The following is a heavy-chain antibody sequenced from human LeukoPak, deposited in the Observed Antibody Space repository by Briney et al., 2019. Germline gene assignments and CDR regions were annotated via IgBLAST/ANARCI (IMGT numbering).Heavy chain of an antibody. Sequence: GASVKVSCKASGYTFTSYGISWVRQAPGQGLEWMGWISAYNGNTNYAQKLQGRVTMTTDTSTSTAYMELRSLRSDDTAVYYCARSRGGVITMVRGVMTPNWFDPWGQGTLVTVSS. CDR2: ISAYNGNT. J-gene: IGHJ5*02. D-gene: IGHD3-10*01. CDR3: ARSRGGVITMVRGVMTPNWFDP. CDR1: GYTFTSYG. V-gene: IGHV1-18*01.